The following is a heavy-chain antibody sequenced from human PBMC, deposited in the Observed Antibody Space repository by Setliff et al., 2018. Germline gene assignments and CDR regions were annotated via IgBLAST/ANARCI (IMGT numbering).Heavy chain of an antibody. CDR2: ISSSSSTI. Sequence: PGGSLRLSCAASGFTFSSYSMNWVRQAPGKGLEWVSYISSSSSTIYYADSVKGRFTISRDNSKNTLYLQLNSLRAEDTAVYYCVRGLPFDYWGQGTLVTVSS. J-gene: IGHJ4*02. CDR1: GFTFSSYS. CDR3: VRGLPFDY. V-gene: IGHV3-48*01.